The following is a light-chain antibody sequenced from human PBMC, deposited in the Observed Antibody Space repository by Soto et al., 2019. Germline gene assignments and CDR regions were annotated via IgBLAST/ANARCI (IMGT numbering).Light chain of an antibody. V-gene: IGKV3-20*01. J-gene: IGKJ1*01. Sequence: EIVLTQSPGTLSLSPGDRATLSCRASQSVSSNSLAWYQHEPGQAPRLLIYSASSRATGIPDRFSGSESGTDFTLTISRLESEDFAVYYCHQYSSSPTFGQGTKVDI. CDR1: QSVSSNS. CDR2: SAS. CDR3: HQYSSSPT.